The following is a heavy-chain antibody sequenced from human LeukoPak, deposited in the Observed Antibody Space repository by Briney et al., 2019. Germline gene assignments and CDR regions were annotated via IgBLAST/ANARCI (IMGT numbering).Heavy chain of an antibody. Sequence: GGSLRLSCAASGFTFSSYSMNWVRQAPGKGLEWVSSISSSSSYIYYADSVKGRFTISRDNAKNSLYLQINSLRAEDTAVYYCATIVVVPAARSPGYWGQGTLVTVSS. CDR1: GFTFSSYS. J-gene: IGHJ4*02. CDR3: ATIVVVPAARSPGY. CDR2: ISSSSSYI. D-gene: IGHD2-2*01. V-gene: IGHV3-21*01.